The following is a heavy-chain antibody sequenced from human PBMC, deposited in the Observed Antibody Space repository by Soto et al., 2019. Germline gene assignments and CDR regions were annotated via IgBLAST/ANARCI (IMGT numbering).Heavy chain of an antibody. D-gene: IGHD3-3*01. Sequence: GGSLRLSCAASGFTFSSYGMHWVRQAPGKGLEWVAVISYDGSNKYYADSVKGRFTISRDNSKNTLYLQMNSLRAEDTAVYYCAKDLKYDFWSGYPPTLDYWGQGTLVTVSS. J-gene: IGHJ4*02. V-gene: IGHV3-30*18. CDR3: AKDLKYDFWSGYPPTLDY. CDR1: GFTFSSYG. CDR2: ISYDGSNK.